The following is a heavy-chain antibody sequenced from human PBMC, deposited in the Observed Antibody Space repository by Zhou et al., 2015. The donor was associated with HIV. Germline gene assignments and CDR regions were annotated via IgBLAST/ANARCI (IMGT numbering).Heavy chain of an antibody. V-gene: IGHV3-21*01. CDR1: GFTFSTYS. CDR3: ARGLQGDDHAGAFDI. CDR2: ISSSRSYI. Sequence: EVQLVESGGGLIQPGGSLRLSCAASGFTFSTYSMNWVRQAPGKGLEWVSSISSSRSYIYYADSVKGRFTISRDNAKNSLYLQMNSLRAEDTAVYYCARGLQGDDHAGAFDIWGQGTMVTVSS. J-gene: IGHJ3*02. D-gene: IGHD3-16*01.